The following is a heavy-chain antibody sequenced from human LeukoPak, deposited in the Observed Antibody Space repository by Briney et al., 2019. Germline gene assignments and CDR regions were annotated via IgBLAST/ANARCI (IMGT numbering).Heavy chain of an antibody. D-gene: IGHD1-1*01. CDR3: TTETNWYFDL. V-gene: IGHV3-15*01. Sequence: PGGSLRLSCAASGFTFTNAWMSWVRQAPEKGLEWIGRIKSKTDGGTTDYAAPVKGRFTISRDDSENALYLQMNSLKTEDTAVYFCTTETNWYFDLWGRGTLVTVSS. J-gene: IGHJ2*01. CDR2: IKSKTDGGTT. CDR1: GFTFTNAW.